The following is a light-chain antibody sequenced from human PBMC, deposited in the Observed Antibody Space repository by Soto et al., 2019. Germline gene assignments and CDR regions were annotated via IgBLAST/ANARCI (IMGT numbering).Light chain of an antibody. J-gene: IGLJ2*01. Sequence: QSVLTQPPSASGTPGQRVTIPCSGSSSNIGSYTINWYQQLPGTAPKLLIYSSNQRPSGVPDRFSGSKSGTSASLAISGLQSEDEADYYCAAWDDSLNGVAFGGGTKLTVL. CDR3: AAWDDSLNGVA. CDR1: SSNIGSYT. CDR2: SSN. V-gene: IGLV1-44*01.